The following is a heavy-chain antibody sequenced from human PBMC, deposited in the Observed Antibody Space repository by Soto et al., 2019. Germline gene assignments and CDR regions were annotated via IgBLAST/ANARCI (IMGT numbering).Heavy chain of an antibody. J-gene: IGHJ4*02. D-gene: IGHD3-9*01. CDR3: AKALADILTGYPFDY. CDR2: IQGSGGST. V-gene: IGHV3-23*01. CDR1: GFTFSNYA. Sequence: PGGSLRLSCATSGFTFSNYAMSWVRQAPGKGLEWVSAIQGSGGSTYYADSVKGRFTISRDNSKNTLYLQMNSLRAEDTAVYYCAKALADILTGYPFDYWGQGTLVTVS.